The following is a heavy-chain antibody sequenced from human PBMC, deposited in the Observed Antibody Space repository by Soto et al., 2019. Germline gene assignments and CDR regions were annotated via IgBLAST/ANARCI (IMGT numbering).Heavy chain of an antibody. CDR3: ARRVVSGAFDV. D-gene: IGHD3-3*01. CDR2: ISGAGGNT. V-gene: IGHV3-23*01. CDR1: GFIFTAHA. J-gene: IGHJ3*01. Sequence: GGSLRLSCAASGFIFTAHAISWVRQAPGKGLEWVSAISGAGGNTYYADSVKGRFTISRDNSMHTLFLQMNSLRAEDTAMYYCARRVVSGAFDVWGQGTMVTVSS.